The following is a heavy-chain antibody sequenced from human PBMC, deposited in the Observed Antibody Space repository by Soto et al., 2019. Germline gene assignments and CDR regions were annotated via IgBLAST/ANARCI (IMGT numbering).Heavy chain of an antibody. CDR1: GGSVSSGGFS. J-gene: IGHJ5*02. D-gene: IGHD1-26*01. CDR3: ATQEVGGSYAYTFDP. V-gene: IGHV4-30-2*01. CDR2: TSHSGNT. Sequence: PSETLSLTCVVSGGSVSSGGFSWNWFRQPPGKVLEWIGYTSHSGNTYYNPSLKSRVSISMDRSKNQFSLKLSSVTAADTAVYYCATQEVGGSYAYTFDPWGQGTLVTVSS.